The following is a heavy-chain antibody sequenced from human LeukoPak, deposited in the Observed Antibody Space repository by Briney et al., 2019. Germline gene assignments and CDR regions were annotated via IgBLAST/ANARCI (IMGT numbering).Heavy chain of an antibody. V-gene: IGHV1-69*13. CDR3: ARGQREGNSGYDFPS. Sequence: ASVKVSCKASGGTFSNYAISWVRQAPGQGLEWMGGIVPIFRTGKYAQKFRGRVTITADESTNTAYMELSSLRSEDTAFYYCARGQREGNSGYDFPSWGQGTLVTVSS. J-gene: IGHJ5*02. CDR2: IVPIFRTG. D-gene: IGHD5-12*01. CDR1: GGTFSNYA.